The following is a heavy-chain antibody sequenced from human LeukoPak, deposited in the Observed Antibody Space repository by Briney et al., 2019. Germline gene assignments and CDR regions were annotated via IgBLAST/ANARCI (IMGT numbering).Heavy chain of an antibody. CDR2: ISYDGSNK. J-gene: IGHJ4*02. D-gene: IGHD5-18*01. CDR3: ARTDTAHYFDY. CDR1: GFTFSSYA. Sequence: GGSLRLSCAASGFTFSSYAMHWVRQAPGKGLEWVAVISYDGSNKYYADSVKGRFTISRDNSKNTLYLQMNSLRAEDTAVYYCARTDTAHYFDYWGQGTLVTVSS. V-gene: IGHV3-30*04.